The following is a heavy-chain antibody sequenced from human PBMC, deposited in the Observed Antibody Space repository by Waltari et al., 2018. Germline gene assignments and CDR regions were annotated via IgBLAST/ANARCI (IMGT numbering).Heavy chain of an antibody. CDR3: ARAIPQYYYDSSGYYFDY. V-gene: IGHV1-69*01. CDR1: GGTFSSYA. CDR2: IIPIFGTA. D-gene: IGHD3-22*01. J-gene: IGHJ4*02. Sequence: QVQLVQSGAEVKKPGSSVKVSCKASGGTFSSYAISWVRQAPGQGLEWMGGIIPIFGTANYEHKFQGRVTITADEATSTAYMELSSLRSEDTAVYYCARAIPQYYYDSSGYYFDYWGQGTLVTVSS.